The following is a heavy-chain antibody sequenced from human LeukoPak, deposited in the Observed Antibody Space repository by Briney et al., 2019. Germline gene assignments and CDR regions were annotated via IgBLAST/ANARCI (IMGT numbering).Heavy chain of an antibody. Sequence: SETLSLTCAVYGESFSGYYWTWIRQPPGKGLEWIGEINHSGSTNYNSSLKSRVTISVDTSKNQFSLKLSSVTAADTAVYYCARQLGAYSYPFDIWGQGTKVTVSS. D-gene: IGHD3-16*01. V-gene: IGHV4-34*01. J-gene: IGHJ3*02. CDR1: GESFSGYY. CDR2: INHSGST. CDR3: ARQLGAYSYPFDI.